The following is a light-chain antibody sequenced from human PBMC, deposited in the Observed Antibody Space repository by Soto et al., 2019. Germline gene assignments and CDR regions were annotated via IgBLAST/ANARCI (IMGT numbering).Light chain of an antibody. Sequence: QSVLTQPASVSGSPGQSIAISCTGTSSDVGGYNYVSWYQQHPGKAPKLMIYDVTTRSSGVSNRFSGSKSGNTAALTVSGLQAEDEADYYCSSYTSDTTGVFGTGTKLTVL. J-gene: IGLJ1*01. CDR3: SSYTSDTTGV. V-gene: IGLV2-14*03. CDR1: SSDVGGYNY. CDR2: DVT.